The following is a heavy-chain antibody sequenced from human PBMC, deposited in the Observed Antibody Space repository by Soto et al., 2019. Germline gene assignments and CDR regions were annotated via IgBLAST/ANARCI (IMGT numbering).Heavy chain of an antibody. CDR1: GYDFNTNW. V-gene: IGHV5-51*01. J-gene: IGHJ4*02. Sequence: GESLKIACRGSGYDFNTNWFGWVRQLPGRGLEWVGIMYPGDSDTRLLLSLQGHVTLSADVAASTAFLQWRSLKTSDSCMYFCARLPRDCNKTIFYYADHWGQGTSVTVSS. D-gene: IGHD3-10*01. CDR3: ARLPRDCNKTIFYYADH. CDR2: MYPGDSDT.